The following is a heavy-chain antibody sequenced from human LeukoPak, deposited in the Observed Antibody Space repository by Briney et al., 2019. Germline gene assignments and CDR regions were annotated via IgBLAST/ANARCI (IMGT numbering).Heavy chain of an antibody. J-gene: IGHJ6*03. CDR2: INPNSGGT. V-gene: IGHV1-2*06. CDR3: ASGTRSYYYYYMDV. Sequence: ASVKVSCKASGYTFTGYYMHWVRQAPGQGLEWMGRINPNSGGTNYAQKFQGRVTMTRDTPISTAYMEQSRLRSDDTAVYYCASGTRSYYYYYMDVWGKGTTVTVSS. D-gene: IGHD1-1*01. CDR1: GYTFTGYY.